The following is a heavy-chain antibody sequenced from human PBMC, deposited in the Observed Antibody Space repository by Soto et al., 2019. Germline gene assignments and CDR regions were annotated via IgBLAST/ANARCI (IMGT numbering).Heavy chain of an antibody. CDR3: AKELIEGGSYYGVVDH. CDR2: ISGSATGT. J-gene: IGHJ4*02. V-gene: IGHV3-23*01. Sequence: EVQLLESGGGLVEPGGSLRLSCAASGLSFSSYGMSWVRQAPGKGLEWVSGISGSATGTYYADSVKGRFTISRDNSMNTLYLQMNSRRAEDTALYYCAKELIEGGSYYGVVDHWGQGTLVTVSS. CDR1: GLSFSSYG. D-gene: IGHD1-26*01.